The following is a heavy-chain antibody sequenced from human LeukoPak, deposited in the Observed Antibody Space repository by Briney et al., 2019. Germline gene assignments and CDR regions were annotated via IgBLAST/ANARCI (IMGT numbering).Heavy chain of an antibody. CDR2: INPNSGGT. J-gene: IGHJ4*02. D-gene: IGHD3-22*01. CDR3: AREVGGWGSSVYQGY. V-gene: IGHV1-2*02. CDR1: GYTFTGYY. Sequence: GASVKVSCKASGYTFTGYYMHWVRQAPGQGLEWMGWINPNSGGTNYAQKFQGRVTMTRDTSISTDYMELSRLRSDDTAVYYGAREVGGWGSSVYQGYWGQGTLVTVSS.